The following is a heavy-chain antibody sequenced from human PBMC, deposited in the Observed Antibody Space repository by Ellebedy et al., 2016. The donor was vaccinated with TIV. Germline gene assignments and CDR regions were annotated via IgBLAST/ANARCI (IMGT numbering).Heavy chain of an antibody. V-gene: IGHV3-23*01. CDR2: ISGGGGGT. Sequence: GESLKISCVASGFTFSTYAMSWVRQAPGKGLEWVSGISGGGGGTYYAGSARGRFTISRDNSKNTLSLQMNSLRADDTAVYYCAKDAEENWLVRGSANGMDVWGLGTTVTVSS. D-gene: IGHD6-19*01. J-gene: IGHJ6*02. CDR3: AKDAEENWLVRGSANGMDV. CDR1: GFTFSTYA.